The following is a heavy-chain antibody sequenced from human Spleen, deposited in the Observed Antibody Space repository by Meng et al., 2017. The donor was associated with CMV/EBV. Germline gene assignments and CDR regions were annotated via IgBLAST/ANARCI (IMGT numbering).Heavy chain of an antibody. D-gene: IGHD2-2*01. CDR3: ARGPLYCSSTSCLSNWFGP. V-gene: IGHV1-2*02. CDR2: IYPNTGDT. CDR1: FSGYY. J-gene: IGHJ5*02. Sequence: FSGYYIHGVRQAPGQGLEWMGWIYPNTGDTNYAQNFQGRVTMTRDMSISTAYMEMIGLRSDDTALYYCARGPLYCSSTSCLSNWFGPWGQGTLVTVSS.